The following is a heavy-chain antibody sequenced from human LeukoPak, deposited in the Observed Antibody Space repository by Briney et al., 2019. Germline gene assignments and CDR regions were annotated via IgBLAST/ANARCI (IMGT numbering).Heavy chain of an antibody. V-gene: IGHV3-74*01. D-gene: IGHD4-17*01. J-gene: IGHJ4*02. Sequence: GGSLRLSCAASGFTFSSYWMHWVRQAPGKGLVWVSRINSDGSSASYADSVKGRFTISRDNAKNTLYLQMNSLRAEDTAVYYCASLSMVTPFDYWGQGTLVTVSS. CDR2: INSDGSSA. CDR1: GFTFSSYW. CDR3: ASLSMVTPFDY.